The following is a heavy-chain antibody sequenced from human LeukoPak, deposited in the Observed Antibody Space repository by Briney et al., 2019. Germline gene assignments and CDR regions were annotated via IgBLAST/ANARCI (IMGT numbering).Heavy chain of an antibody. CDR1: GGSISSSSYY. CDR3: ARRKYCSSTSCYLGYYYYGMDV. D-gene: IGHD2-2*01. J-gene: IGHJ6*02. V-gene: IGHV4-39*01. CDR2: IYYSGST. Sequence: PSETLSLTCTVSGGSISSSSYYWGWIRQPPGKGLEWIGSIYYSGSTYYNPSLKSRVTISVDTSKNQFSLKLSSVTAADTAVYYCARRKYCSSTSCYLGYYYYGMDVWGQGTTVTVSS.